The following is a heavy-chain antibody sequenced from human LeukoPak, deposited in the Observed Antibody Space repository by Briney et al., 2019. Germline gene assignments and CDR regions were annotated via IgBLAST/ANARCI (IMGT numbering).Heavy chain of an antibody. J-gene: IGHJ4*02. CDR2: IYYSGST. CDR1: GGSISSSSYY. CDR3: ARDGIAAPN. V-gene: IGHV4-39*07. D-gene: IGHD6-13*01. Sequence: KPSETLSLTCTVSGGSISSSSYYWGWIRQPPGKGLEWIGSIYYSGSTYYNPSLKSRVTISVDTSKNQFSLKLSSVTAADTAAYYCARDGIAAPNWGQGTLVTVSS.